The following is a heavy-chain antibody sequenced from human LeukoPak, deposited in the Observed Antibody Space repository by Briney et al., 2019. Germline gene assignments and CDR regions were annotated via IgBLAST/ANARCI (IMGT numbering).Heavy chain of an antibody. CDR2: IYYSGST. CDR3: ARGRQDVTMIVVVMTAVSYYLDV. J-gene: IGHJ6*03. Sequence: SETLSLTCTVSGGSISSSSYYWGWIRQPPGKGLEWIGSIYYSGSTYYNPSLKSRVTTSVDTSKNQFSLELSSVTAADTAVYCCARGRQDVTMIVVVMTAVSYYLDVWGKGTTVTVS. V-gene: IGHV4-39*07. D-gene: IGHD3-22*01. CDR1: GGSISSSSYY.